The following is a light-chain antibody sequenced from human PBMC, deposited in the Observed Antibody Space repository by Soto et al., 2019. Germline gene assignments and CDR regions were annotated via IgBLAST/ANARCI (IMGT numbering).Light chain of an antibody. CDR3: HHYDKSPWT. V-gene: IGKV3-20*01. Sequence: EIVLTQSPGTLSLSPGERATLSCRASQSVSSSYLAWYQQKPGQAPRLLIYGTSTRATGIPDRFSGSGSGTDFILTISSLEPEDFAVYYCHHYDKSPWTFGRGTKEEIK. CDR1: QSVSSSY. J-gene: IGKJ1*01. CDR2: GTS.